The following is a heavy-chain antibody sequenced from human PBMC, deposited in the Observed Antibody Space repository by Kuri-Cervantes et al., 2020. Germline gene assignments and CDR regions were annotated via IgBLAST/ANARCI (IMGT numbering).Heavy chain of an antibody. Sequence: SLKISCAASGFTFDDYAMHWVRQAPGKGLEWVSGISWNSGSIGYADSVKGRFTISRDNSKNTLYLQMNSLRADDTAVYYCARGPKRGVGFSDSLFDYWGQGTLVTVSS. CDR1: GFTFDDYA. D-gene: IGHD2-21*01. J-gene: IGHJ4*02. CDR3: ARGPKRGVGFSDSLFDY. V-gene: IGHV3-9*01. CDR2: ISWNSGSI.